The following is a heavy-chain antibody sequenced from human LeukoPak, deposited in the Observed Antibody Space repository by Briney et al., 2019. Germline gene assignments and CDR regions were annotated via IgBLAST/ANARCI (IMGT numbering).Heavy chain of an antibody. D-gene: IGHD6-13*01. CDR3: ARDSIAAAVNWFDP. CDR1: GGSISSYY. Sequence: SETLSLTCTVSGGSISSYYWSWIRQPPRKGLEWIGYIYYSGSTNYNPSLKSRVTISVDTSKNQFSLKLSSVTAADTAVYYCARDSIAAAVNWFDPWGQGTLVTVSS. J-gene: IGHJ5*02. V-gene: IGHV4-59*01. CDR2: IYYSGST.